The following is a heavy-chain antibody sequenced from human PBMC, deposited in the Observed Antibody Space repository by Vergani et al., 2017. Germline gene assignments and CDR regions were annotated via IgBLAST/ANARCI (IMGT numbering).Heavy chain of an antibody. D-gene: IGHD1-26*01. CDR3: ARARLVSGSYSGGDYYYGMDV. Sequence: QVQLVQSGAEVKKPGASVKVSCKASGYTFTSYGISWVRQAPGQGLEWMGWISAYNGNTNYAQKLQGRVTMTTDTSTSTAYMELRSLRSDDTAVYYCARARLVSGSYSGGDYYYGMDVWGQGTTVTVSS. CDR2: ISAYNGNT. J-gene: IGHJ6*02. CDR1: GYTFTSYG. V-gene: IGHV1-18*01.